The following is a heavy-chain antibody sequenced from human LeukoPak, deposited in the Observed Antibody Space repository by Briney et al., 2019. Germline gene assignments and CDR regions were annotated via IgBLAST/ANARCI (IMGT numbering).Heavy chain of an antibody. CDR2: ISGSRGST. J-gene: IGHJ4*02. D-gene: IGHD6-19*01. V-gene: IGHV3-23*01. CDR3: AKGRGQWLAAINY. CDR1: GFTFSSYA. Sequence: GGSLRLSCAASGFTFSSYAMSWVRQAPGKGLEWVSGISGSRGSTYYADSVKGRFSISRDNSKNTLYLEMNSLRAEDTAVYYCAKGRGQWLAAINYWGQGTLVTVSS.